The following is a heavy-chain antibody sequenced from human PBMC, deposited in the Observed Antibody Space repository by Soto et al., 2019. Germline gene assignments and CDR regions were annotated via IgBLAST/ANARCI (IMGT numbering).Heavy chain of an antibody. CDR3: ARVQWELPYYYYYGMDV. D-gene: IGHD1-26*01. J-gene: IGHJ6*02. CDR2: INHSGST. Sequence: QVQLQQWGAGLLKPSETLSLTRAVYGGSFSGYYWSWIRQPPGKGLEWIGEINHSGSTNYNPSLKSRVTISVDTSKNQFSLKLSSVTAADTAVYYCARVQWELPYYYYYGMDVWGQGTTVTVSS. CDR1: GGSFSGYY. V-gene: IGHV4-34*01.